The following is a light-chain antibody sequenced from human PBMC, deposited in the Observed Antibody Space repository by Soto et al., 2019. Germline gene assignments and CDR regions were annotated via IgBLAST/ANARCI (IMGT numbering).Light chain of an antibody. CDR3: ATWDDSLSGWV. J-gene: IGLJ3*02. V-gene: IGLV1-44*01. CDR1: SSNIGGNT. CDR2: NIN. Sequence: HSVLTQPPSASGTPGQRVTFSCSGSSSNIGGNTVSWFQHLPRTAPKLLIYNINQRPSGVPDRFSGSKSGTSASLAISGLRSEDEADYYCATWDDSLSGWVFGGGTQLTVL.